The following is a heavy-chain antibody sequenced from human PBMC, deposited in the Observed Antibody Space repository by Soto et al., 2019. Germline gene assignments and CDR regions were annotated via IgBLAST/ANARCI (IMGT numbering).Heavy chain of an antibody. V-gene: IGHV5-51*01. CDR2: IYPGDSDT. Sequence: ESLKISCKGSGYSFTSYWIGWVRQMPGKGLEWMGVIYPGDSDTRYSPSFQGQVTISADKSISTAYLQWSSLKASDTAMYYCARLEYSYGHYYYYYGMDVWGQGTTVTVSS. CDR1: GYSFTSYW. CDR3: ARLEYSYGHYYYYYGMDV. D-gene: IGHD5-18*01. J-gene: IGHJ6*02.